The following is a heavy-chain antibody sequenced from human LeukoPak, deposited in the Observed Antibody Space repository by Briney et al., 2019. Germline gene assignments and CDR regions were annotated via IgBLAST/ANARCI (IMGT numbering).Heavy chain of an antibody. CDR3: ARTQAGVYYDSSGYYYGYPQRNAFDI. CDR2: MNPNSGNT. J-gene: IGHJ3*02. CDR1: GYTFTSYD. Sequence: GASVKVSCKASGYTFTSYDINWVRQATGQGLEWMGWMNPNSGNTGYAQKFQGRVTMTRNTSISTAYMELSSLRSEDTAVYYCARTQAGVYYDSSGYYYGYPQRNAFDIWGQGTMVTVSS. D-gene: IGHD3-22*01. V-gene: IGHV1-8*01.